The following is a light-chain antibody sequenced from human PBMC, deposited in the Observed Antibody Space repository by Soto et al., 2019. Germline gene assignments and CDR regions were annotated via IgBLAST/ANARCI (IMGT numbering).Light chain of an antibody. Sequence: ALTHPASVSGSPGQSITISCTGTSSDVGGYNSVPWFQQHPSKAPKLIIYEVSHRPSGVSIRFSGSKSGNTASLTISGLQAEDEADYYCNSYRHSTTLVFGTGTKVTVL. J-gene: IGLJ1*01. CDR3: NSYRHSTTLV. CDR1: SSDVGGYNS. CDR2: EVS. V-gene: IGLV2-14*01.